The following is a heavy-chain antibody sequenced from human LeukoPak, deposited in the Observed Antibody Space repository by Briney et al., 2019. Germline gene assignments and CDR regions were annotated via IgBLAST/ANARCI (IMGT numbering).Heavy chain of an antibody. V-gene: IGHV3-30*02. J-gene: IGHJ4*02. CDR3: ARWVAVAGISPGDY. D-gene: IGHD6-19*01. CDR1: GFTFSSYG. Sequence: SGGSLRLSCAASGFTFSSYGMHWVRQAPGKGLEWVAFIRYDGSNKYYADSVKGRLTISRDNAKNSLYLQMNSLRAEDTAVYYCARWVAVAGISPGDYWGQGTLVTVSS. CDR2: IRYDGSNK.